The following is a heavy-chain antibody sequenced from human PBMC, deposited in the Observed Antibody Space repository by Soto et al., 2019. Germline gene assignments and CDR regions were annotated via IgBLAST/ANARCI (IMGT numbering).Heavy chain of an antibody. D-gene: IGHD5-18*01. V-gene: IGHV4-30-4*01. Sequence: PSETLSLTCTVSGGSISSGDYYWSWIPQPPGKGLEWIWYIYYSGSNYYNPSLKSRVTISVDTSKNQFSLKLSSVTAAETAVYYCAREASTAMVKGTFDYWGQGTLVTVSS. J-gene: IGHJ4*02. CDR1: GGSISSGDYY. CDR3: AREASTAMVKGTFDY. CDR2: IYYSGSN.